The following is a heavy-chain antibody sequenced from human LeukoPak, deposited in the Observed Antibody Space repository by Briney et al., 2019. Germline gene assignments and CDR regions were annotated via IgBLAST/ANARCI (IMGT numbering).Heavy chain of an antibody. CDR3: ARRGGSGWSYFDY. J-gene: IGHJ4*02. CDR1: GGSISSSSYY. Sequence: SETLSLTCTVSGGSISSSSYYWGWIRQPPGKGLEWIGSIYYSGSTYYNPSLKSRVTLSVDTSKNQFSLKLSSVTAADTAVYFCARRGGSGWSYFDYWGQGTLVTVSS. V-gene: IGHV4-39*07. CDR2: IYYSGST. D-gene: IGHD6-19*01.